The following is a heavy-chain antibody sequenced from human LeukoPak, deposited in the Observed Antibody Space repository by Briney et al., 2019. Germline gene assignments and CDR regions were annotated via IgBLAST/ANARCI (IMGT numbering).Heavy chain of an antibody. CDR1: GGSFSGYY. J-gene: IGHJ4*02. CDR2: IYYSGST. D-gene: IGHD3-22*01. V-gene: IGHV4-59*01. Sequence: SETLSLTCAVYGGSFSGYYWSWIRLPPGKGLEWIGYIYYSGSTNYNPSLKSRVTISVDTSKNQFSLKLSSVTAADTAVYYCARSPIYDSSGYTHRGLFDYWGQGTLVTVSS. CDR3: ARSPIYDSSGYTHRGLFDY.